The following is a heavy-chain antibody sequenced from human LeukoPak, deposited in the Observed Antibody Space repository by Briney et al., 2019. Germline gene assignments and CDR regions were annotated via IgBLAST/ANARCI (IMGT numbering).Heavy chain of an antibody. D-gene: IGHD2/OR15-2a*01. CDR1: GYTFTGYY. Sequence: ASVKVSCKASGYTFTGYYMHWVRQAPGQGLEWMGWINTNTGNPTYAQGFTGRFVFSLDTSVSTAYLQISSLKAEDTAVYYCARTHSKDYFNWFDPWGQGTLVTVSS. J-gene: IGHJ5*02. V-gene: IGHV7-4-1*02. CDR2: INTNTGNP. CDR3: ARTHSKDYFNWFDP.